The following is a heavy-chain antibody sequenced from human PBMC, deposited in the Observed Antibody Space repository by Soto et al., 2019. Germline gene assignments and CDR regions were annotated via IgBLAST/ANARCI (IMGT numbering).Heavy chain of an antibody. J-gene: IGHJ5*02. CDR3: ASSTLYSSSTQNWFEP. D-gene: IGHD6-6*01. V-gene: IGHV4-34*01. CDR2: INHSGST. CDR1: GGCLSGYY. Sequence: ELLTLTCGVDGGCLSGYYWSWIRQPPGKGLEWIGEINHSGSTNYNPSLKSRVTISVDTSKNQFSLKLSSVTAADTAVYYCASSTLYSSSTQNWFEPWGQGTLVTVSS.